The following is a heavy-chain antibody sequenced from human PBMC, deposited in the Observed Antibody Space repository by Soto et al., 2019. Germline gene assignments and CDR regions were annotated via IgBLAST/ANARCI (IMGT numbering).Heavy chain of an antibody. D-gene: IGHD4-17*01. CDR2: IYPGDSDT. Sequence: GESLKISCKGSGYSFTSYWIGWVRQMPGKGLEWMGIIYPGDSDTRYSPSFQGQVTISADKSISTAYLQWSSLKASDTAMYYCARVGATVTHRGNFDYWGQGTLVTVSS. J-gene: IGHJ4*02. CDR1: GYSFTSYW. V-gene: IGHV5-51*01. CDR3: ARVGATVTHRGNFDY.